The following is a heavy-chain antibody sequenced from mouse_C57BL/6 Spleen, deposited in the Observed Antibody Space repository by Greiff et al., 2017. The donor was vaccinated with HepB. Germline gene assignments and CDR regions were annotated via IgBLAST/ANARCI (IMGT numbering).Heavy chain of an antibody. CDR2: ISDGGSYT. CDR1: GFTFSSYA. CDR3: ASSRDGYYFDY. D-gene: IGHD2-3*01. Sequence: EVQLVESGGGLVKPGGSLKLSCAASGFTFSSYAMSWVRQTPEKRLEWVATISDGGSYTYYPDNVEGRFNIARDNAKNNLYLQMSHLKSEDTAMYYCASSRDGYYFDYWGQGTTLTVSS. J-gene: IGHJ2*01. V-gene: IGHV5-4*01.